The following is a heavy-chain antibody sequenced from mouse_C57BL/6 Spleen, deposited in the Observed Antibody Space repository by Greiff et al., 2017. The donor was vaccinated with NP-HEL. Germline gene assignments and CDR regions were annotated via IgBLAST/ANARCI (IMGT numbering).Heavy chain of an antibody. V-gene: IGHV5-9*01. J-gene: IGHJ1*03. CDR3: ARHGNPFWYFDV. CDR1: GFTFSSYT. Sequence: EVKLMESGGGLVKPGGSLKLSCAASGFTFSSYTMSWVRQTPEKRLEWVATISGGGGNTYYPDSVKGRFTISRDNAKNTLYLQMSSLRSEDTALYYCARHGNPFWYFDVWGTGTTVTVSS. D-gene: IGHD2-1*01. CDR2: ISGGGGNT.